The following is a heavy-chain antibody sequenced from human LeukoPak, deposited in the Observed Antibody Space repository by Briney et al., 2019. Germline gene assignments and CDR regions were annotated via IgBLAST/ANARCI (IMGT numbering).Heavy chain of an antibody. CDR3: ARALPTVVKGYYYYYMDV. J-gene: IGHJ6*03. Sequence: PGGSLRLSCAASGFTFSSYAMHWVRQAPGKGLEWVAVISYDGSNKYYADSVKGRFTISRDNARNSLFLQMNSLRVEDTAMYYCARALPTVVKGYYYYYMDVWGKGTTVTISS. D-gene: IGHD4-23*01. V-gene: IGHV3-30*04. CDR2: ISYDGSNK. CDR1: GFTFSSYA.